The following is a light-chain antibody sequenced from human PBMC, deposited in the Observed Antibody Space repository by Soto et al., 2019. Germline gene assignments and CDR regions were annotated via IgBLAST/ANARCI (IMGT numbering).Light chain of an antibody. Sequence: EIVLTQSPATLSLSPGERATISCRASQSVSSYLAWYQQKPGQAPRLLIYEASNRATGIPARFSGSGSGTDFTLTISSLEPEDFAVYYCQQRKNWPPLTFGGGTKVEIK. J-gene: IGKJ4*01. V-gene: IGKV3-11*01. CDR3: QQRKNWPPLT. CDR1: QSVSSY. CDR2: EAS.